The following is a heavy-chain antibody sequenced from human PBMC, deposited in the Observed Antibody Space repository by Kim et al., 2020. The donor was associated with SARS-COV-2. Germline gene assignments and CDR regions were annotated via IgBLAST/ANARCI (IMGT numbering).Heavy chain of an antibody. D-gene: IGHD3-16*02. CDR3: ARVGYDYVWGSYRDYYYYYGMAV. Sequence: GGSLRLSCAASGFTFSDYYMSWIRQAPGKGLEWVSYISSSSSYTNYADSVKGRFTISRDNAKNSLYLQMNSLRAEDTAVDYCARVGYDYVWGSYRDYYYYYGMAVWGHGTTVTVSS. V-gene: IGHV3-11*05. CDR2: ISSSSSYT. CDR1: GFTFSDYY. J-gene: IGHJ6*02.